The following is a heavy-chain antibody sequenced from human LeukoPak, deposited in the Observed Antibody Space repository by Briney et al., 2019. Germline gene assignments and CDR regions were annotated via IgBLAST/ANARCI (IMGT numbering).Heavy chain of an antibody. Sequence: GGSLRLSCAASGFTFSSYAMSWVRQAPGMGLEWVSAISGSGGSTYYADSVKGRFTISRDNSKNTLYLQMNSLRAEDTAVYYCAKDDQCLVPAEYFQHWGQGTLVTVSS. CDR3: AKDDQCLVPAEYFQH. J-gene: IGHJ1*01. CDR2: ISGSGGST. D-gene: IGHD6-19*01. CDR1: GFTFSSYA. V-gene: IGHV3-23*01.